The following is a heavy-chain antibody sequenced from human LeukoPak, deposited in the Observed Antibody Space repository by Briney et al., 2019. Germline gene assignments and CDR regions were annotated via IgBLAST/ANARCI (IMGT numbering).Heavy chain of an antibody. CDR2: IYYSGST. CDR3: ARHRDPIVGATNSPFDY. J-gene: IGHJ4*02. D-gene: IGHD1-26*01. Sequence: PSETLSLTCTVSGGSISSSSYYWGWIRQPPGKGLEWIGSIYYSGSTYYNPSLKSRVTISVDTSKNQFSLKLSSVTAADTAVYYCARHRDPIVGATNSPFDYWGQGTLVTVSS. V-gene: IGHV4-39*01. CDR1: GGSISSSSYY.